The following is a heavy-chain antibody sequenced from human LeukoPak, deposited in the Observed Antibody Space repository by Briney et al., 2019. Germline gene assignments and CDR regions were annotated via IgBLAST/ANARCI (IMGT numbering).Heavy chain of an antibody. V-gene: IGHV4-39*01. Sequence: PSETLSLTCTVSGGSISSDSYYWAWIRQPPGKGLEWIASIYYSGSTYYNPSLKSRVTISVDTSKNQFSLKLSSVTAADTAVYYCASQYYDFWSGYYRGFDYWGQGTLVTVSS. J-gene: IGHJ4*02. D-gene: IGHD3-3*01. CDR2: IYYSGST. CDR1: GGSISSDSYY. CDR3: ASQYYDFWSGYYRGFDY.